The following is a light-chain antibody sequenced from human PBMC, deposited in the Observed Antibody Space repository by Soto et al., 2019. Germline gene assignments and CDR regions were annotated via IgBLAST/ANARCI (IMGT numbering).Light chain of an antibody. Sequence: QSALTQPRSVSGSPGQSVTISCTGASGDVGGYNFVSWYQQHPGKAPTLMIFDVSQRPSGVPDRFSASKSGNTASLTISGLQAEDEADYYCCSYGGSYTWVFGGGTKLTVL. J-gene: IGLJ3*02. CDR2: DVS. CDR3: CSYGGSYTWV. V-gene: IGLV2-11*01. CDR1: SGDVGGYNF.